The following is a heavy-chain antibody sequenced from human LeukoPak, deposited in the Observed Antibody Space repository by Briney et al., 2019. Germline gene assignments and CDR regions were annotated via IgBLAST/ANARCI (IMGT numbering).Heavy chain of an antibody. CDR3: AREVAAIGTNNFDY. D-gene: IGHD2-15*01. J-gene: IGHJ4*02. CDR1: GFTFSSYT. CDR2: IGSTSDYT. V-gene: IGHV3-21*01. Sequence: GGSLRLSCAASGFTFSSYTMTWVRQAPGKGLEWISCIGSTSDYTFYADSVKGRFTIFRDNTNNSLYLQMNSLRVEDTAFYYCAREVAAIGTNNFDYWGQGTLVTVSS.